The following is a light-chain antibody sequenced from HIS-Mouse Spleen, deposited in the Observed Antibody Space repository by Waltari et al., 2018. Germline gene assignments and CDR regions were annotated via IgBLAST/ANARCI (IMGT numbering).Light chain of an antibody. J-gene: IGLJ3*02. Sequence: SSELTQDPAVSVALGRTVRITCQGDSLRSYYARWYQQKPGQAPVPVIYGKNNRPSGIPDRFSGSSSGNTASLTITGAQAEDEADYYCNSRDSSGNHLVFGGGTKLTVL. CDR3: NSRDSSGNHLV. CDR2: GKN. V-gene: IGLV3-19*01. CDR1: SLRSYY.